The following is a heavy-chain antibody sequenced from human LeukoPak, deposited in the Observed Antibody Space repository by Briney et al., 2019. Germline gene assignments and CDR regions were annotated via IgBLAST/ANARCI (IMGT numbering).Heavy chain of an antibody. CDR2: INTNTGNP. J-gene: IGHJ1*01. CDR1: GYTFNSYG. D-gene: IGHD3-3*01. Sequence: GASVKVSCKSSGYTFNSYGITWVRQAPGQGLEWMGWINTNTGNPTYAQGFTGRFVFSLDTSVSTAYLQISSLKAEDTAVYYCARALQSFGRGSYAEYFQHWGQGTLVTVSS. CDR3: ARALQSFGRGSYAEYFQH. V-gene: IGHV7-4-1*02.